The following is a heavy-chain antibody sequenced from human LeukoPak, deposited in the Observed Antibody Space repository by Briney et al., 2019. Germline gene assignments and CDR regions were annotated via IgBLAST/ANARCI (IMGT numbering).Heavy chain of an antibody. J-gene: IGHJ3*02. V-gene: IGHV4-61*01. D-gene: IGHD3-3*01. CDR2: IYYSGST. CDR3: ARIREWFDAFDI. CDR1: GGSISSGSYY. Sequence: SQTLSLTCTVSGGSISSGSYYWSWIRQPPGKGLEWIGYIYYSGSTNYNPSLKSRVTISVDTSKNQFSLKLSSVTAADTAVYYCARIREWFDAFDIWGQGTMVTVSS.